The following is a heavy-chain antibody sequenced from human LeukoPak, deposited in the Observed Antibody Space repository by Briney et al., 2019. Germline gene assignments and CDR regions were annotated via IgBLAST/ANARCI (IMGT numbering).Heavy chain of an antibody. V-gene: IGHV4-39*07. CDR1: GGSISSYY. Sequence: SETLSLTCTVSGGSISSYYWGWIRQPPGKGLEWIGSMYHNGSTYYNPSLKSRVTISVDTSKNQFSLKLSSVTAADTAVYYCARDRGSQPFIDYWGQGTLVTVSS. CDR3: ARDRGSQPFIDY. CDR2: MYHNGST. D-gene: IGHD1-26*01. J-gene: IGHJ4*02.